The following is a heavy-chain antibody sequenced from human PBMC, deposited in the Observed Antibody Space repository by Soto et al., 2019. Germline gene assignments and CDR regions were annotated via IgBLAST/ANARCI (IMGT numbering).Heavy chain of an antibody. CDR3: ARVGGFGATTIDY. CDR1: GGSISSGDYY. J-gene: IGHJ4*02. V-gene: IGHV4-30-4*01. CDR2: IYYSGST. Sequence: QVQLQESGPGLVKPSQTLSLTCTVSGGSISSGDYYWSWIRQPPGKGLEWIGYIYYSGSTYYNPFLKSRVNISADTAKHQFSLKLSSVTAADTAVYYCARVGGFGATTIDYWGQGTLVTVSS. D-gene: IGHD3-10*01.